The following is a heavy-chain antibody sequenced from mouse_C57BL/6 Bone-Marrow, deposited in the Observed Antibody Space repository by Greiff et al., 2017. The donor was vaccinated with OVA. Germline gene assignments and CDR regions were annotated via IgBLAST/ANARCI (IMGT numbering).Heavy chain of an antibody. CDR2: IDPSDSYP. J-gene: IGHJ3*01. V-gene: IGHV1-50*01. CDR3: ARSDGWFAY. CDR1: GYTFTSYW. Sequence: QVQLQQPGAELVKPGASVKLSCKASGYTFTSYWMQWVKQRPGQGLEWIGEIDPSDSYPNYNQKFKGKATLTVDTSSSTAYMQLSSLTSEDSAVYYCARSDGWFAYWGQGTLVTVSA.